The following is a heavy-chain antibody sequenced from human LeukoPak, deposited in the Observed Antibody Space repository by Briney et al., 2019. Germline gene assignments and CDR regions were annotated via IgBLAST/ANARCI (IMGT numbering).Heavy chain of an antibody. D-gene: IGHD3-22*01. CDR3: AADWNYYDSSGYSIAFDI. Sequence: ASVKVSCKASGFTFTSSAMQWVRQARGQRLEWIGWIVVGSGNTNYAQKFQERVTITRDMSTSTAYMELSSLRSEDTAVYYCAADWNYYDSSGYSIAFDIWGQGTMVTVSS. J-gene: IGHJ3*02. CDR1: GFTFTSSA. CDR2: IVVGSGNT. V-gene: IGHV1-58*02.